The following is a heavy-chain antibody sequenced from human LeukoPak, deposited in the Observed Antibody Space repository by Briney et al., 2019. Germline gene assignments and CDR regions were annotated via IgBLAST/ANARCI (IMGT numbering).Heavy chain of an antibody. J-gene: IGHJ4*02. CDR2: IYPGDSDT. V-gene: IGHV5-51*01. CDR1: GYSFTSYW. Sequence: GESLKISCKGSGYSFTSYWIGWVRQMPGKGLEWMGIIYPGDSDTRYSPSFQGQVTISADKSISTAYLQWSSLKASDTAMYYCARLVMYYGSGSYFNYWGQGTLVTVSS. D-gene: IGHD3-10*01. CDR3: ARLVMYYGSGSYFNY.